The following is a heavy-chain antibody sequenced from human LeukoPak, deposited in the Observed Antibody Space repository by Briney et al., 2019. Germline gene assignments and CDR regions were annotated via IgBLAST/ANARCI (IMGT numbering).Heavy chain of an antibody. J-gene: IGHJ1*01. CDR2: INSDGSST. Sequence: PGGSLRLSCAASGLTFSSYRMHWVRQAPGKGLVWVSRINSDGSSTSYADSVKGRFTISRDNAKNTLYLQMNSLRAEDTAVYYCASTSYYDFWSGWRPAGEYFQHWGQGTLVTVSS. D-gene: IGHD3-3*01. V-gene: IGHV3-74*01. CDR1: GLTFSSYR. CDR3: ASTSYYDFWSGWRPAGEYFQH.